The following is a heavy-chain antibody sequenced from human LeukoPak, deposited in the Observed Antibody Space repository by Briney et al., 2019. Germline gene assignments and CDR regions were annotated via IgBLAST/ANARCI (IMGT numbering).Heavy chain of an antibody. CDR2: ISYDGSNK. V-gene: IGHV3-30*03. J-gene: IGHJ4*02. D-gene: IGHD6-19*01. Sequence: GGSLRLSCAASGFTFSSYGMHWVRQAPGKGLEWVAVISYDGSNKYYADSVKGRFTITRDNSKNTLYLQMNSLRAEDTAVYYCARAVAGGQYYFDYWGQGTLVTVSS. CDR1: GFTFSSYG. CDR3: ARAVAGGQYYFDY.